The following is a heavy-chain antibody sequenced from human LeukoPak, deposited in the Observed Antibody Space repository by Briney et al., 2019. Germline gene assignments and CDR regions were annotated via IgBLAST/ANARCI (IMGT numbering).Heavy chain of an antibody. Sequence: GGSLRLSCVVSGFTFSSDWMTWVRQAPGKGLEWVANIKEDGSESYYVDSVKGRFTISRDNTKNSLYLQMNSLRAEDTAVYYCARGSTYYDSSGQVPFDYWGQGTLVTVSS. V-gene: IGHV3-7*01. CDR3: ARGSTYYDSSGQVPFDY. CDR2: IKEDGSES. D-gene: IGHD3-22*01. J-gene: IGHJ4*02. CDR1: GFTFSSDW.